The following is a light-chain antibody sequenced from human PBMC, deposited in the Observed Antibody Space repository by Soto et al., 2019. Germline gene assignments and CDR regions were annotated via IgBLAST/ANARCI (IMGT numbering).Light chain of an antibody. Sequence: DSQMTQSLATLSASVGDTVTITCRTSQSISSWLAWYQQKPGKAPKILIYKASNLQSGVPSRFSGSGSGTEFTLTISSLQPDDFGTYYCQQYESYPVTFGGGTTVEIK. CDR3: QQYESYPVT. CDR1: QSISSW. J-gene: IGKJ4*01. V-gene: IGKV1-5*03. CDR2: KAS.